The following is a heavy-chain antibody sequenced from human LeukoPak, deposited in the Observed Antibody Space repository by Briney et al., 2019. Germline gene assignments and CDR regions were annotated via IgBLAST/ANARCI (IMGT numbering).Heavy chain of an antibody. CDR1: GFIFSSYA. D-gene: IGHD3-9*01. J-gene: IGHJ3*02. V-gene: IGHV3-23*01. CDR3: AKVSSPYDILAGYYTLDAFDI. Sequence: GGSLRLSCAASGFIFSSYAMSWVRQAPGKGLEWVSAISGSGGSTYYADSVKGRFTISRDNSKNTLYLQMNSLRAEDTAVYYCAKVSSPYDILAGYYTLDAFDIWGQGTMVTVSS. CDR2: ISGSGGST.